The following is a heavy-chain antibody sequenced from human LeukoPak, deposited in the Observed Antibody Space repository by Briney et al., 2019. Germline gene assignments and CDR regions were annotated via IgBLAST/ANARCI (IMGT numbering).Heavy chain of an antibody. J-gene: IGHJ2*01. Sequence: SETLSPTCTVSGGSISSYYWSWIRQPPGKGLEWIGYIYYSGSTNYNPSLKSRVTISVDTSKNQFSLKLSSVTAADTAVYYCARGFGAVAASWYFDLWGRGTLVTVSS. D-gene: IGHD6-19*01. V-gene: IGHV4-59*01. CDR1: GGSISSYY. CDR3: ARGFGAVAASWYFDL. CDR2: IYYSGST.